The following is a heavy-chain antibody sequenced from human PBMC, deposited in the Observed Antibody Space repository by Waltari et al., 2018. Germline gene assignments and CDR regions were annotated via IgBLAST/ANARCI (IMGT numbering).Heavy chain of an antibody. J-gene: IGHJ4*02. CDR2: ISAYNGNP. CDR1: GYTFTSYG. D-gene: IGHD3-22*01. V-gene: IGHV1-18*01. CDR3: ARGVGYSGLDGNRYYDSSGYHFDY. Sequence: QVQLVQSGAEVKKPGASVKVSCKASGYTFTSYGISWVRQAPGQGLEWMGWISAYNGNPNYAQKLQGRVTMTTDTSTSTAYMELRSLRSDDTAVYYCARGVGYSGLDGNRYYDSSGYHFDYWGQGTLVTVSS.